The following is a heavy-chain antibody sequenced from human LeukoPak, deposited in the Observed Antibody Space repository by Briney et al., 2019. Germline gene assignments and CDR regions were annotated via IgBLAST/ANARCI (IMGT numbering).Heavy chain of an antibody. J-gene: IGHJ4*02. CDR1: GGSFSGYY. CDR2: INHSGST. Sequence: SETLSLTCAVYGGSFSGYYWSWIRQPPGKGLEWIGEINHSGSTNYNPSLKSRVTISVDTSKNQFSLKLSSVTAADTAVYYCARVEYGGEAHYYFDYWGQGTLVTVSS. V-gene: IGHV4-34*01. D-gene: IGHD4-23*01. CDR3: ARVEYGGEAHYYFDY.